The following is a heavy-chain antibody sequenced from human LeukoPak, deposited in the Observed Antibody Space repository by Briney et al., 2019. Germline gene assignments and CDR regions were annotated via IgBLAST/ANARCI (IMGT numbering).Heavy chain of an antibody. D-gene: IGHD2-2*02. Sequence: GASVRVSCKAAGYTFTSYYIHWVRQAPAEGLEWMGIINPSGGSTSYSHTVQGRVTMTRDMSTSRVYMERSSLRSEDTAVYYCARVAAEVVGVPGAIGFGWLRRDYYFMDVWGKGTTVTVSS. V-gene: IGHV1-46*01. J-gene: IGHJ6*03. CDR1: GYTFTSYY. CDR3: ARVAAEVVGVPGAIGFGWLRRDYYFMDV. CDR2: INPSGGST.